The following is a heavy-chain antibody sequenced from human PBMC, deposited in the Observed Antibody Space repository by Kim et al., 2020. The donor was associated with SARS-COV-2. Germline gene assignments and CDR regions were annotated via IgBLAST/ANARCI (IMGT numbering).Heavy chain of an antibody. Sequence: VRGRFTSSRDHSKDTLYLHMNSLRAEDTAVYYCARDIAAKSYYYYYGMDVWGQGTTVTVSS. CDR3: ARDIAAKSYYYYYGMDV. V-gene: IGHV3-23*01. J-gene: IGHJ6*02. D-gene: IGHD6-13*01.